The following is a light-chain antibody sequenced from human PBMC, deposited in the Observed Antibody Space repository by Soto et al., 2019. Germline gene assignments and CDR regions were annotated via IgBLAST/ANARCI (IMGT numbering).Light chain of an antibody. J-gene: IGLJ2*01. CDR1: SSDVGGYNY. Sequence: SALTQPPSASGSPGQSVTISCTGTSSDVGGYNYVSWYQQHPGKAPKLMIYEVSKRPSGVPDRFSGSKYGNTASPTVSGLQAEDEADYYCSSYAGSNNLVFCGGTKLTVL. CDR2: EVS. V-gene: IGLV2-8*01. CDR3: SSYAGSNNLV.